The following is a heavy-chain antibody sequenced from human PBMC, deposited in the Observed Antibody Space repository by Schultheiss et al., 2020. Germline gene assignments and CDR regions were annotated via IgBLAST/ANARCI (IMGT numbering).Heavy chain of an antibody. J-gene: IGHJ5*02. V-gene: IGHV3-64*04. CDR3: AKGPYGGQVT. Sequence: GESLKISCSASGFTFSSYAMHWVRQAPGKGLEYVSAISSNGGSTYYADSVKGRFTISRDNSKNTLYLQMNSLRAEDTAVYYCAKGPYGGQVTWGQGTLVTVSS. D-gene: IGHD4-23*01. CDR1: GFTFSSYA. CDR2: ISSNGGST.